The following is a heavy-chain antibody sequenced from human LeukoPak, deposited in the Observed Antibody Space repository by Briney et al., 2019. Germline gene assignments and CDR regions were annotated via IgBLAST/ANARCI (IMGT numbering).Heavy chain of an antibody. V-gene: IGHV4-59*01. D-gene: IGHD4-17*01. J-gene: IGHJ4*02. Sequence: SETLSLTCTVSGGSISSYYWSWIRQPPGKGLEWIGYIYYSGSTNYNPSLKSRVTISVDASKNQFSLKLSSVTAADTAVYYCARNDYGDYDFDYWGQGTLVTVSS. CDR2: IYYSGST. CDR3: ARNDYGDYDFDY. CDR1: GGSISSYY.